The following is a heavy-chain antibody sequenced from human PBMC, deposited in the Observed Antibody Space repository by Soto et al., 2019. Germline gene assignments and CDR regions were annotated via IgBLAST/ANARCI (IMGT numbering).Heavy chain of an antibody. CDR2: IYYSGGA. CDR1: GGSISSYY. CDR3: GRDGSSPVDLYYSAY. D-gene: IGHD1-26*01. Sequence: SDTLSLTCTVSGGSISSYYLSWIRQPPGKGLEWIGDIYYSGGANDKPSLKSRVTISVDTSENRCSLKVSSVTAADPAGYYVGRDGSSPVDLYYSAYEGHAAMLTVSP. V-gene: IGHV4-59*01. J-gene: IGHJ4*01.